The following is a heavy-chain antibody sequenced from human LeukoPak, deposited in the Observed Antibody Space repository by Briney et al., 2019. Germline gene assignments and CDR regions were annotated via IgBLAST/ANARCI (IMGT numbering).Heavy chain of an antibody. CDR1: GGSFSGYC. J-gene: IGHJ4*02. CDR2: INHSGST. V-gene: IGHV4-34*01. CDR3: ARREHGSGSYYGFDY. Sequence: SETLSLTCAVYGGSFSGYCWSWIRQPPGKGLEWIGEINHSGSTNYNPSLKSRVTISLDTSKNQFSLKLTSVTAADTAVYYCARREHGSGSYYGFDYWGQGTLVTVSS. D-gene: IGHD3-10*01.